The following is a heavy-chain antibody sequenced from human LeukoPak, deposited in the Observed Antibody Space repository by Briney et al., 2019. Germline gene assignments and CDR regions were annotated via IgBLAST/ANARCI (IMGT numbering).Heavy chain of an antibody. CDR2: ISWDSGSS. Sequence: PGRSLKLSCAASGFMFDDYAMHWVRQVPGKGLEWVSGISWDSGSSGYADSVKGRFTITRDNAKNSLYLQMNSLRVEDTAFYYCAKRRSSTTGSHFDCWGQGTLVAVSS. CDR3: AKRRSSTTGSHFDC. CDR1: GFMFDDYA. J-gene: IGHJ4*02. V-gene: IGHV3-9*01. D-gene: IGHD1-1*01.